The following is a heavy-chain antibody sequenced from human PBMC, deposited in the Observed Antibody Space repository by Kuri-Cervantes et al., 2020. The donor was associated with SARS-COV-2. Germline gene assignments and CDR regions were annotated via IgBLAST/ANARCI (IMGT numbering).Heavy chain of an antibody. CDR2: INSDGSST. CDR1: GFNFSRTD. D-gene: IGHD6-19*01. V-gene: IGHV3-74*01. J-gene: IGHJ6*02. CDR3: ARDRGSGYGMDV. Sequence: GESLKISCAASGFNFSRTDMHWVRQAPGKGLVWVSRINSDGSSTSYADSVKGRFTISRDNAKNTLYLQMNSLRAEDTAVYYCARDRGSGYGMDVWGQGTTVTVSS.